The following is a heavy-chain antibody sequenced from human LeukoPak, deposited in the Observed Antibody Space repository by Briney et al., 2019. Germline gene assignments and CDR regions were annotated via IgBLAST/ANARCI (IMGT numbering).Heavy chain of an antibody. Sequence: QPGGSLRLSCAASGFTFSSYAMSWVRQAPGKGLEWVSAISGSGGSTYYADSVKGRFTISRDSSKNTLYLQTNSLRAEDTAVYYCAKDQGYIVGAPNDWGQGTLVTVSS. CDR2: ISGSGGST. CDR3: AKDQGYIVGAPND. V-gene: IGHV3-23*01. D-gene: IGHD1-26*01. J-gene: IGHJ4*02. CDR1: GFTFSSYA.